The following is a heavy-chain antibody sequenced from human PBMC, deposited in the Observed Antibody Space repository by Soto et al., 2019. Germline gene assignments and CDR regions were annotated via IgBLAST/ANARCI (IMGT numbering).Heavy chain of an antibody. CDR2: ISHSGTV. CDR1: SVSITSSNW. D-gene: IGHD3-16*01. J-gene: IGHJ4*02. CDR3: ARDYDGFDY. Sequence: PSETLSLTCDVSSVSITSSNWWTWVRQPPGKGLEWLGKISHSGTVNYNATLRSRVTISVDKPKNQLSLELMSVTAADTAVYYCARDYDGFDYWGPGTLV. V-gene: IGHV4-4*02.